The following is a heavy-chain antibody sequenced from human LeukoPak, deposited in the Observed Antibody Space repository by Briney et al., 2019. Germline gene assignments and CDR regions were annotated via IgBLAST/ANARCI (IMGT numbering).Heavy chain of an antibody. D-gene: IGHD6-19*01. CDR2: INPNSGGT. V-gene: IGHV1-2*02. CDR1: GYTFTGYY. CDR3: ARHPRYSTGGHYFDY. J-gene: IGHJ4*02. Sequence: ASVKVSCKASGYTFTGYYMHWVRQAPGQGLEWMGWINPNSGGTNYAQKFQGRVTMTRDTSISTAYMELSRLRSDDTAVYYCARHPRYSTGGHYFDYWGQGTLVTVSS.